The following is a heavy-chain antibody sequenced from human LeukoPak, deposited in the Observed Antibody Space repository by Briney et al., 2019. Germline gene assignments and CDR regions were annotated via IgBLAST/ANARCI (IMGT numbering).Heavy chain of an antibody. CDR1: GYTFTSYG. J-gene: IGHJ4*02. CDR2: ISAYNGNT. CDR3: ARDRGTFYYDSGGYFFDY. Sequence: ASVKVSCKASGYTFTSYGISWVRQAPGQGLEWMGWISAYNGNTNYAQKLQGRVTMTTDTSTITAYMELRSLRSDDTAVYYCARDRGTFYYDSGGYFFDYWGQGTLVTVSS. D-gene: IGHD3-22*01. V-gene: IGHV1-18*01.